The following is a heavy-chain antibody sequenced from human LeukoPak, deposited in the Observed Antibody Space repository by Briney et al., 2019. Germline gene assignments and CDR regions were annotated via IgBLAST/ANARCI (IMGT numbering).Heavy chain of an antibody. Sequence: GGSLRLSCAASGFTVSTSYMSWVRQAPGKGPEWISVIYSGGSTYYADSVKGRFTISKDISRNTLSVQMNSLRVEDTAVYYCATGGGYYYDHWGQGTLVTVAS. CDR2: IYSGGST. D-gene: IGHD3-3*01. J-gene: IGHJ4*02. V-gene: IGHV3-53*01. CDR1: GFTVSTSY. CDR3: ATGGGYYYDH.